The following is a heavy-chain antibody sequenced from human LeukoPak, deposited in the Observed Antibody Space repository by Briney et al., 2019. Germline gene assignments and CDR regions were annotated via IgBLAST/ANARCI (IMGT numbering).Heavy chain of an antibody. CDR1: GGSISGHY. CDR3: ARGWLQFDY. J-gene: IGHJ4*02. Sequence: SETLSLTCTVSGGSISGHYCSWIRQSPGKGLEWIGYIYYSGSTDYNPSFKSRVTMSVDTSKDQFFLNMTSVTAADTAVYYCARGWLQFDYWGQGTLVTVSS. D-gene: IGHD5-12*01. V-gene: IGHV4-59*08. CDR2: IYYSGST.